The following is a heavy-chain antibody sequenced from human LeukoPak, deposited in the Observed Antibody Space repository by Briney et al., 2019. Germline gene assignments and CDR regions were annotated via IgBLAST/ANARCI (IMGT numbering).Heavy chain of an antibody. CDR2: IGSYAGDT. J-gene: IGHJ5*01. CDR1: TSY. D-gene: IGHD3-22*01. V-gene: IGHV1-18*01. Sequence: TSYITWVRQAPGQGLEWMGWIGSYAGDTYYAQKFQGRVTVTTDTSSSTAYMELRSLRSDDTAVYYCARDFWNFDDSRGYYRDFDSWGQGTLVTVSS. CDR3: ARDFWNFDDSRGYYRDFDS.